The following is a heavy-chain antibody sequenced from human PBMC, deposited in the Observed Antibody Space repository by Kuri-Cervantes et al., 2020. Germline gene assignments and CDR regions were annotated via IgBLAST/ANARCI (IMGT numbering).Heavy chain of an antibody. D-gene: IGHD6-19*01. V-gene: IGHV4-34*01. CDR3: ARESIAVAGDLFDY. J-gene: IGHJ4*02. Sequence: GSLRLSCAVYGGSFSGYYWSWIRQPPGKGLEWIGEINHSGSTNYNPSLKSRVTISVDTSKNQFSLKLSSVTAADTAVYYCARESIAVAGDLFDYWGQGTLVTVSS. CDR1: GGSFSGYY. CDR2: INHSGST.